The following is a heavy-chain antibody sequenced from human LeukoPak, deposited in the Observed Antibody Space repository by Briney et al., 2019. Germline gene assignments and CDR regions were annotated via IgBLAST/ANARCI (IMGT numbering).Heavy chain of an antibody. J-gene: IGHJ4*02. Sequence: SETLSLTCTVSGGSISSYYWSWIRQPPGKGLEWIGYIYYSGSTNYNPSLKSRVTISVDTSKNQFSLKLSSVTAADTAVYYCASQMAPNPENYFDYWGQGTLVTVSS. CDR3: ASQMAPNPENYFDY. V-gene: IGHV4-59*01. CDR2: IYYSGST. CDR1: GGSISSYY. D-gene: IGHD5-24*01.